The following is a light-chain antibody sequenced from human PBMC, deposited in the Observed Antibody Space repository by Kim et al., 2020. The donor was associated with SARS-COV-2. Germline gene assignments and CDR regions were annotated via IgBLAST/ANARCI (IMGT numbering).Light chain of an antibody. Sequence: GQRVTISCSGSSHNIGFSAVSWYQHQPGTAPKLLIYGNDQRPSGVPDRFSGSKSGTSASLAISGLQSQDEADYYCAAWDDSLSGRVFGGGTKVTVL. CDR2: GND. V-gene: IGLV1-44*01. J-gene: IGLJ3*02. CDR3: AAWDDSLSGRV. CDR1: SHNIGFSA.